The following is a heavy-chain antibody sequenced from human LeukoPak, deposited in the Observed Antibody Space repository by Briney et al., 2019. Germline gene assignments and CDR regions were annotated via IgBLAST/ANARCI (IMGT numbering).Heavy chain of an antibody. D-gene: IGHD4-23*01. Sequence: SVKVSCKISGGIYRITSITWVRQAPGQGLEWMGGIIPMSDTANYAQNFQGRVTITKDESTSTAYMELSSLIPDDTALYYCATYGGNTAEYFQHWGQGTLVTISS. CDR2: IIPMSDTA. J-gene: IGHJ1*01. CDR1: GGIYRITS. V-gene: IGHV1-69*05. CDR3: ATYGGNTAEYFQH.